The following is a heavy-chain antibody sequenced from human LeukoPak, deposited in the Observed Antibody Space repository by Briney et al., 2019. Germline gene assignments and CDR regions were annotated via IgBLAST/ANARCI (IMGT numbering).Heavy chain of an antibody. V-gene: IGHV4-38-2*02. D-gene: IGHD6-19*01. CDR3: ARDHGIAVPVDY. CDR2: IYHSGST. J-gene: IGHJ4*02. CDR1: GHSISSGYY. Sequence: SETLSLTCTVSGHSISSGYYWGWIRQPPGKGLEWIGSIYHSGSTYYNPSLKSRVTISVDTSKNQFSLKLSSVTAADTAVYYCARDHGIAVPVDYWGQGTLVTVSS.